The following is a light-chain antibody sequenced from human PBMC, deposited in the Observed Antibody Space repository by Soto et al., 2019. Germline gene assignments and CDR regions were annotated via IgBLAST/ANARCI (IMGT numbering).Light chain of an antibody. CDR2: NND. V-gene: IGLV1-44*01. Sequence: QAVVTRAPSASGTPGQRVTISCSGTSSNIGSNTVNWYQQLPGTAPKLLIYNNDQRPSGVPDRFSGSKSGTSASLAIGGLQSEDEADYYCAVWDDSLNGWVFGGGTQLTVL. CDR3: AVWDDSLNGWV. CDR1: SSNIGSNT. J-gene: IGLJ3*02.